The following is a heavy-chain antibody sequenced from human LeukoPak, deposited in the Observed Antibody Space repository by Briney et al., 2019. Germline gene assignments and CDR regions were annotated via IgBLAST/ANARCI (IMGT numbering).Heavy chain of an antibody. V-gene: IGHV1-69*13. CDR1: GGAFSSYA. D-gene: IGHD1-26*01. Sequence: SVKVSCKASGGAFSSYAISWVRQAPGQGLEWMGVIIPIFGTANYAQKFQGRVTITADESTSTAYMELSSLRSEDTAVYYCARVVPSGSYDAYFDYWGQGTLVTVSS. CDR3: ARVVPSGSYDAYFDY. CDR2: IIPIFGTA. J-gene: IGHJ4*02.